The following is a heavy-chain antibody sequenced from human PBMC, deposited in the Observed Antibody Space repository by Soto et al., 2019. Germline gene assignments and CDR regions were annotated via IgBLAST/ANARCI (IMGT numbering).Heavy chain of an antibody. V-gene: IGHV3-21*01. J-gene: IGHJ6*02. Sequence: EVQLVESGGGLVKPGGSLRLSCAASGFTFSSYSMNWVRQAPGQGLEWVSSISSSSSYIYYADSVKGRFPISRDNAKNSLYLQMNSLRAEDTAVYYCARKGQILEWLMPRYYYGMDVWGQGTTVTVSS. CDR3: ARKGQILEWLMPRYYYGMDV. CDR1: GFTFSSYS. CDR2: ISSSSSYI. D-gene: IGHD3-3*01.